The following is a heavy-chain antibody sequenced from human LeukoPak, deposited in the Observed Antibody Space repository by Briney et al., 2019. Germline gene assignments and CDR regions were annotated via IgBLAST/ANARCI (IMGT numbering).Heavy chain of an antibody. D-gene: IGHD6-13*01. J-gene: IGHJ6*02. CDR2: ISDSGGST. CDR1: GFTFSSYA. CDR3: ARHQDSSSWYKYYYYGMDV. V-gene: IGHV3-23*01. Sequence: GGSLRLSCAASGFTFSSYAMSWVRQAPGKGLEWVSAISDSGGSTYYADSVKDRFTISRDNSKNTLYLQMNSLRAEDTAVYYCARHQDSSSWYKYYYYGMDVWGQGTTVTVSS.